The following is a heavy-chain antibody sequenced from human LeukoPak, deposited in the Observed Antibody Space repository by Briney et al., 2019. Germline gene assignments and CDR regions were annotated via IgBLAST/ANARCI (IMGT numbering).Heavy chain of an antibody. CDR2: ITGSGDRT. CDR1: GFTFTNHG. D-gene: IGHD2-2*03. Sequence: GGTLRLSCAASGFTFTNHGMSWVRQALGKGLEWVSAITGSGDRTYYADSVKGRFTISRDNSKNTLYLQMNSLRAEDTALYYCAKDRMDPVNYWGQGTLVTVSS. J-gene: IGHJ4*02. CDR3: AKDRMDPVNY. V-gene: IGHV3-23*01.